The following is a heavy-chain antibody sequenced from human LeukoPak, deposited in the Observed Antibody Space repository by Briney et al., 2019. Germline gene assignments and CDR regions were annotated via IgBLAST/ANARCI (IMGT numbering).Heavy chain of an antibody. D-gene: IGHD4-11*01. J-gene: IGHJ6*03. Sequence: GGSLRLSCAASGFTSSSYAMSWVRQAPGKGLEWVSAISGSGTSTYYADSVKGRFTISRDSSKNTLYLQMNSLRAEDTAVYYCAKELGDYSNYMDVWGKGTTVTVSS. CDR1: GFTSSSYA. CDR3: AKELGDYSNYMDV. V-gene: IGHV3-23*01. CDR2: ISGSGTST.